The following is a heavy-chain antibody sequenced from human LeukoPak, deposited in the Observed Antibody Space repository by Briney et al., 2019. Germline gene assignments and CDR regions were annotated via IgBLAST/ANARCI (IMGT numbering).Heavy chain of an antibody. D-gene: IGHD3-22*01. Sequence: PSETLSLTCTVSGGYISSYYWSWIRQPAGKGLEWIGRIYTSGSTNYNPSLKRRVTMSVDTSENQFSLKLSSVTAADTAVYYCARDASYYYDSSGYYYFAPNVHYFDYWGQGTLVTVSS. CDR2: IYTSGST. CDR3: ARDASYYYDSSGYYYFAPNVHYFDY. V-gene: IGHV4-4*07. J-gene: IGHJ4*02. CDR1: GGYISSYY.